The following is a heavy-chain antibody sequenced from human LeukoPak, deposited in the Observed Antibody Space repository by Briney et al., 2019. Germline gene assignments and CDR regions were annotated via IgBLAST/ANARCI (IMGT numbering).Heavy chain of an antibody. V-gene: IGHV1-69*04. CDR2: TIPILGIA. J-gene: IGHJ3*02. D-gene: IGHD3-10*02. CDR1: GGTFSSYA. CDR3: AVVFGDRGDAFDI. Sequence: ASVKVSCKASGGTFSSYAISWVRQAPGQGLEWMGRTIPILGIANYAQKFQGRVTITADKSTSTAYMELSSLRSEDTAVYYCAVVFGDRGDAFDIWGQGTMVTVSS.